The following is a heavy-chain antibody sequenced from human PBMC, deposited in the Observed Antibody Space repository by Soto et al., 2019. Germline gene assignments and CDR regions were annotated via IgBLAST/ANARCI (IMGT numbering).Heavy chain of an antibody. CDR3: ARDKYYDKDAFDI. CDR2: IIPILGIA. CDR1: GGTFSSYP. J-gene: IGHJ3*02. V-gene: IGHV1-69*04. D-gene: IGHD3-22*01. Sequence: QVQLVQSGAEVKKPGSSVKVSCKASGGTFSSYPISWVRQAPGQGLEWMGRIIPILGIANYAQKFQGRVTITADKSTSTAYMELSSLRSEDTAVYYCARDKYYDKDAFDIWGQGTMVTVSS.